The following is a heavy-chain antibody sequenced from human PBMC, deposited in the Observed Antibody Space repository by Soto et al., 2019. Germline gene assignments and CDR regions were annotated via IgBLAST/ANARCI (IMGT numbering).Heavy chain of an antibody. CDR3: AKNPGYYYDSTGYHFEY. V-gene: IGHV3-23*01. Sequence: GGSLRLSCAASEFTFSNYAMSWVRQAPGKGLEWVSAISYGGGTTYYADSVKGRFTISRDNSKNTLYLQMYSLRAEDTAVYYCAKNPGYYYDSTGYHFEYWGQGTLVTVS. J-gene: IGHJ4*02. CDR1: EFTFSNYA. CDR2: ISYGGGTT. D-gene: IGHD3-22*01.